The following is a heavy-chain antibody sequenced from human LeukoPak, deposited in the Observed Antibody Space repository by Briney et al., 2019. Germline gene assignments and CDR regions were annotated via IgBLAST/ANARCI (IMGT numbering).Heavy chain of an antibody. D-gene: IGHD3-22*01. CDR1: GGSISSYY. CDR2: IHYSGTT. Sequence: SETLSLTCTVSGGSISSYYWSWIRQPPGKGLEWIGYIHYSGTTNYNPSLKSRVTISVDTSKNQFSLKLSSVTAADAAVYFCARGEIGMDSSVDYWGQGTLVTVSS. V-gene: IGHV4-59*01. CDR3: ARGEIGMDSSVDY. J-gene: IGHJ4*02.